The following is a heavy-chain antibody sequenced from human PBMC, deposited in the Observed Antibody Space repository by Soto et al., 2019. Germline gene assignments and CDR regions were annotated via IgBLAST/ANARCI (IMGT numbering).Heavy chain of an antibody. CDR3: AKDKQPDGIWDIDW. CDR2: IYGNGAET. Sequence: EVHLLESGGDLVRPGGSLRLSCVASGFDFYLYTMNWVRQAPGKGLGWVSGIYGNGAETFHADSVKGRFTISRDNTRNTVYLQMNSLRDEDTAVYYCAKDKQPDGIWDIDWWGQGTRVTVS. D-gene: IGHD1-1*01. V-gene: IGHV3-23*01. J-gene: IGHJ4*02. CDR1: GFDFYLYT.